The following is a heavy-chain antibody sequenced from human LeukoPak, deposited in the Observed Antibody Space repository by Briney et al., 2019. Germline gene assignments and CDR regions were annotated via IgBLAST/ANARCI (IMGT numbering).Heavy chain of an antibody. Sequence: GASVKVSCKASGYTFTSYDINWVRQATGQGLEWMGWMNPNSGNTGYAQKLQGRVTITRDTSASTAYMELSSLRSEDTAVYYCARDSIWGSGTYGFDYWGQGALVTVSS. J-gene: IGHJ4*02. CDR1: GYTFTSYD. CDR2: MNPNSGNT. D-gene: IGHD1-26*01. CDR3: ARDSIWGSGTYGFDY. V-gene: IGHV1-8*01.